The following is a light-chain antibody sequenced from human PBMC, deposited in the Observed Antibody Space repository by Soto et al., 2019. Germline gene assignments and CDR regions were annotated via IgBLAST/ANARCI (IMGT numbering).Light chain of an antibody. CDR3: QQHYNTPLA. Sequence: SPLSLSASVGDRVTITCLTSQSINRDLKWYQQKPEKAPNLLIYAAFTFESRVPSRCSGSGSGREFTLTIISLQLEDFATYYCQQHYNTPLAFGQGTKVDIK. CDR1: QSINRD. CDR2: AAF. J-gene: IGKJ1*01. V-gene: IGKV1-39*01.